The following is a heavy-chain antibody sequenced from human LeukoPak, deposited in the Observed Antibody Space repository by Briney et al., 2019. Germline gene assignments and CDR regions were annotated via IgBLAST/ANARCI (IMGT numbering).Heavy chain of an antibody. CDR1: GYTFTRYY. CDR3: AIPAMITFGGVIVIRAHAFDI. D-gene: IGHD3-16*02. Sequence: LGASVKVSCKASGYTFTRYYMHWVRQAPGQGLEWMGIINPSGGSTSYAQKFQGRVTMTRDTSTNTVYMELSSLRSEDTAVYYCAIPAMITFGGVIVIRAHAFDIWGQGTMVTVSS. V-gene: IGHV1-46*01. CDR2: INPSGGST. J-gene: IGHJ3*02.